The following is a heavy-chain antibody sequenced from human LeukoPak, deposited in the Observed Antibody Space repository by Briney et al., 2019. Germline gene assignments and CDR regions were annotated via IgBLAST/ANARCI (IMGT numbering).Heavy chain of an antibody. CDR2: ISSSSSYI. V-gene: IGHV3-21*01. J-gene: IGHJ6*02. D-gene: IGHD6-19*01. CDR1: GFTFSSYS. CDR3: ARERIQWLASTPYYYGMDV. Sequence: PGGSLRLSCAASGFTFSSYSMNWVRQAPGKGLEWVASISSSSSYIYYADSVKDRFTISRDNAKNSLYLQMNSLRAEDTAVYYCARERIQWLASTPYYYGMDVWGQGTTVTVSS.